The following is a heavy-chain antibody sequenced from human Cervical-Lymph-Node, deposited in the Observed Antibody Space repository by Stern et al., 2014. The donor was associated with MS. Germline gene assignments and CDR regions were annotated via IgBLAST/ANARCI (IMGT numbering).Heavy chain of an antibody. Sequence: MQLVESGPVVKKPGSSVRVSCEASGVNFSSSRISWVRQAPGHGLEWMGCIIPLHTTIDYAQKFQGRLAITADEATRTAYMELSGLRLEDTAIYYCATDGEQTLGLADDWGQGTLVTVAS. J-gene: IGHJ4*02. CDR2: IIPLHTTI. D-gene: IGHD3-16*01. CDR3: ATDGEQTLGLADD. V-gene: IGHV1-69*01. CDR1: GVNFSSSR.